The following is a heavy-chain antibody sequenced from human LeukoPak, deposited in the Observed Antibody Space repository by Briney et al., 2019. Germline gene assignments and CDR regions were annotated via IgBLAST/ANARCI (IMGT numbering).Heavy chain of an antibody. CDR2: ISSSGSTI. V-gene: IGHV3-11*04. Sequence: GGSLRLSCAASGFTFSDYYMSWIRQAPGKGLEWVSYISSSGSTIYYADSVKGRFTISRDNAKNSLYLQMNSLRAEDTAVYYCARVGASSSWDPGGEYYYYYYMDVWGKGTTVTVSS. D-gene: IGHD6-13*01. CDR3: ARVGASSSWDPGGEYYYYYYMDV. CDR1: GFTFSDYY. J-gene: IGHJ6*03.